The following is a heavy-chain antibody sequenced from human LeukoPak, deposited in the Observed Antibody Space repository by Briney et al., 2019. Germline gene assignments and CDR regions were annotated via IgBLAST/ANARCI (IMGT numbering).Heavy chain of an antibody. CDR2: ISSSSNEI. D-gene: IGHD7-27*01. Sequence: PGGSLRLSCAASGFFFSSYNMNWVRQAPGKGLEWVSFISSSSNEIHYADSVKGRFTISRDNSKNSLLLQMNSLRAEDTAVYYCASLRWGPFDCWGQGTLVSVSS. CDR3: ASLRWGPFDC. J-gene: IGHJ4*02. V-gene: IGHV3-21*01. CDR1: GFFFSSYN.